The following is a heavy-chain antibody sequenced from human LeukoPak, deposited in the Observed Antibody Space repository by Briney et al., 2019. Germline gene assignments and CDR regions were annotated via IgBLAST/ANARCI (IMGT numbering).Heavy chain of an antibody. Sequence: SETLSLTCAVYGGSFSGYNWSWIRQPPGKGLEWIGEINHSGSTNYNPSLKSRVTISVDTSKNQFSLKLSSVTAADTAVYYCASMTTVTGFDYWGQGTLVTVSS. D-gene: IGHD4-17*01. CDR3: ASMTTVTGFDY. CDR1: GGSFSGYN. J-gene: IGHJ4*02. CDR2: INHSGST. V-gene: IGHV4-34*01.